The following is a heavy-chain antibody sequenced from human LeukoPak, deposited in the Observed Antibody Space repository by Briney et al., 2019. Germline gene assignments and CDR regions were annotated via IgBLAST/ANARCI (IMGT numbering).Heavy chain of an antibody. CDR1: GFTFSSYE. J-gene: IGHJ6*04. CDR3: AELGITMIGGV. V-gene: IGHV3-48*03. D-gene: IGHD3-10*02. CDR2: ISSSGSTI. Sequence: TGGSLRLSCAASGFTFSSYEMNWVRQAPGKGLEWVSYISSSGSTIYYADSVKGRFTISTDNAKNTLHLQMNSLRAEDTAVYYCAELGITMIGGVWGKGTTVTISS.